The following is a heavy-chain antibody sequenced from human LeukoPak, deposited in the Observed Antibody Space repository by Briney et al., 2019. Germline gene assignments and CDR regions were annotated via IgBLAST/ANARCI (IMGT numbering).Heavy chain of an antibody. Sequence: ASVKVSCKVSGYTLTELTMHWVRQAPGKGLEWMGGFDPEDGETIYAQKFQGRVTMTEDTSTDTAYMELSSLRSEDTAVYYCARAVQVTTGGLFDYWGQGTLVTVSS. CDR3: ARAVQVTTGGLFDY. CDR1: GYTLTELT. J-gene: IGHJ4*02. CDR2: FDPEDGET. V-gene: IGHV1-24*01. D-gene: IGHD4-17*01.